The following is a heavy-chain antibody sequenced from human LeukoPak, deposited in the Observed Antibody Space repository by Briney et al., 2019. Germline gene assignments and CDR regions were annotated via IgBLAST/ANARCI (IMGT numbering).Heavy chain of an antibody. CDR1: GFTFSSYG. Sequence: PGGSLRLSCAASGFTFSSYGMHWVRQAPGKGLEWVSGISGSGGNTDYADSVRGRFTISRDNSKNTLNLQMNSLRAEDTAVYYCAKDYYGDLYYFDYWGQGNLVTVSS. CDR3: AKDYYGDLYYFDY. CDR2: ISGSGGNT. V-gene: IGHV3-23*01. J-gene: IGHJ4*02. D-gene: IGHD4-17*01.